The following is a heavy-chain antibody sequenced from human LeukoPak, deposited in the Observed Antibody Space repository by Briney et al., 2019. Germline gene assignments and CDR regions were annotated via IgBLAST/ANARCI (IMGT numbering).Heavy chain of an antibody. Sequence: GGSLRLSCAASGFTFSSYAMSWVRQAPGKGLEWVSAISGSGGSTYYADSVKGRFTISRDNSKNTLYLQMNSLRAEDTAVYYCARTPLSITMIVVAPYYFDYWGQGTLVTVSS. CDR3: ARTPLSITMIVVAPYYFDY. J-gene: IGHJ4*02. CDR1: GFTFSSYA. CDR2: ISGSGGST. D-gene: IGHD3-22*01. V-gene: IGHV3-23*01.